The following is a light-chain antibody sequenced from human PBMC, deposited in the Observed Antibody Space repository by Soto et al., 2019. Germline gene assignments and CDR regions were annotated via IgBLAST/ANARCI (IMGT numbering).Light chain of an antibody. J-gene: IGKJ1*01. Sequence: DIQMTQSPSTLSASVGDRVTITCRASQSISSWLAWYQQKPGKAPKLLIYDASSLESGVPSRFSGSGSGTEFTRTISSLQPDDFATYYCQQYNSYSRPTFGQGTKVDIK. CDR3: QQYNSYSRPT. V-gene: IGKV1-5*01. CDR1: QSISSW. CDR2: DAS.